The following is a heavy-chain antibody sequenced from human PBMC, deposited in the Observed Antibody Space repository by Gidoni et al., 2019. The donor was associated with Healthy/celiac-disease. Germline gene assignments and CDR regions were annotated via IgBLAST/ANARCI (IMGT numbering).Heavy chain of an antibody. V-gene: IGHV2-26*01. Sequence: QFTLKESGPVLVKPTETLTLTCTVPGFPLATARMGVSWTRQPPGKALEWLAHIFSNDEKSYSTSLKSRLTISKDTSKSQVVLTMTNMDPVDTATYYCARTLGYCSGGSCSGMDVWGQGTTVTVSS. D-gene: IGHD2-15*01. CDR1: GFPLATARMG. CDR3: ARTLGYCSGGSCSGMDV. J-gene: IGHJ6*02. CDR2: IFSNDEK.